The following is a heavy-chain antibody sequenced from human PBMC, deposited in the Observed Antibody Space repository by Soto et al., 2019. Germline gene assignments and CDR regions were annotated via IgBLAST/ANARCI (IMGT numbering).Heavy chain of an antibody. CDR3: ARMEYNDRSRRYNWFDP. CDR1: GVSVSSGSYY. V-gene: IGHV4-61*01. Sequence: QAQLQESGPRLVKPSETLSLTCTVSGVSVSSGSYYWSWIRQPPGKGLEWVGDIYYSGSTNYNPSLKNRSTRPVDKSKNQFYLKVASVTAADAAVYYCARMEYNDRSRRYNWFDPWGQGTLVTVSS. J-gene: IGHJ5*02. CDR2: IYYSGST. D-gene: IGHD3-22*01.